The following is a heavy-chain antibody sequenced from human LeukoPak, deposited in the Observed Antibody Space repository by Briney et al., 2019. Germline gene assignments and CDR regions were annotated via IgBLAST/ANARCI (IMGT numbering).Heavy chain of an antibody. V-gene: IGHV4-30-2*01. D-gene: IGHD1-1*01. CDR3: ARKSTTGTTGAFDI. J-gene: IGHJ3*02. CDR2: IYHSGST. Sequence: SQTLSLTCTVSGGSISSGGYYWSWIRQPPGKGLEWIGYIYHSGSTYYNPSLKSRVTISVDRSKNQFSLKLSSVTAADTAVYYCARKSTTGTTGAFDIWGQGTMVTVSS. CDR1: GGSISSGGYY.